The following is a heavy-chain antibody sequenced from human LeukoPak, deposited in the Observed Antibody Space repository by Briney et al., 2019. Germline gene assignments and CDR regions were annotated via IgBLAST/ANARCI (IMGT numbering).Heavy chain of an antibody. CDR1: GFTFGSFA. CDR3: AKDSEGYYYYYYGMDV. J-gene: IGHJ6*02. Sequence: GGSLRLSCGASGFTFGSFAMSWVRQAPGKGLEWVSAISGSGGSTYYADSVKGRFTISRDNSKNTLYLQMNSLRAEDTAVYYCAKDSEGYYYYYYGMDVWGQGTTVTVSS. V-gene: IGHV3-23*01. CDR2: ISGSGGST.